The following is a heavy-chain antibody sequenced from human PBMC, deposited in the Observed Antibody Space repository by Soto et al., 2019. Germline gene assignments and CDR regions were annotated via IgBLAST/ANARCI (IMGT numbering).Heavy chain of an antibody. J-gene: IGHJ6*03. CDR3: ARDGYDYYYMDV. CDR1: GFTFSSYG. CDR2: VWYDGSNK. Sequence: QVQLVESGGGVVQPGRSLRLSCAASGFTFSSYGMHWVRQAPGKGLEWVAVVWYDGSNKYYADSVKGRFTISRDNSKNTLYLQMNSLRAEDTAVYYCARDGYDYYYMDVWGKGTTVTVSS. V-gene: IGHV3-33*01.